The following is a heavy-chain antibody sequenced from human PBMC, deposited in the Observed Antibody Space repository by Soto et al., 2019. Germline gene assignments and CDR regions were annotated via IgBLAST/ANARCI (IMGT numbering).Heavy chain of an antibody. CDR1: GFTFSSYS. Sequence: PGGSLRLSCAASGFTFSSYSMNWVRQAPGKGLEWVSSISSSSSYIYYADSVKGRFTISRDNAKNSLYLQMNSLRAEDTAVYYCAREWELLDNYYYYGMDVWGQGTTFTVSS. V-gene: IGHV3-21*01. J-gene: IGHJ6*02. D-gene: IGHD1-26*01. CDR3: AREWELLDNYYYYGMDV. CDR2: ISSSSSYI.